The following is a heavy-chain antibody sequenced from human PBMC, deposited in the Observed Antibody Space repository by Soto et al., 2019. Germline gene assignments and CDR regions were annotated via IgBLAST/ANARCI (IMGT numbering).Heavy chain of an antibody. J-gene: IGHJ6*02. D-gene: IGHD3-16*01. Sequence: QVQLVQSGAEVRKPGASVKVPCKASGYTFTTYGISWVRQAPGQGLEWMGWISGYNGHTKYAQKIQGRVTMTTDTSTSTLYMALGSLRSDDTAVYYCAREGEMPYYYYGLAVWGQGTTVTVSS. CDR3: AREGEMPYYYYGLAV. CDR2: ISGYNGHT. V-gene: IGHV1-18*01. CDR1: GYTFTTYG.